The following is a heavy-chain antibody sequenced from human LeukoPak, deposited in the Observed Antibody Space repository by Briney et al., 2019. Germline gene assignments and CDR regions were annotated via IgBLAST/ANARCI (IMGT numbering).Heavy chain of an antibody. D-gene: IGHD1-26*01. CDR2: MNPNSGNT. Sequence: ASVKVSCKASGYTFTSYDINWVRQATGQGLEWMGWMNPNSGNTGYAQKFQGRVTMTRNTSISTAYMELSSLRSEDTAVYYCARRGVGGRYYYYGMDVWGQGTTVTVSS. CDR3: ARRGVGGRYYYYGMDV. CDR1: GYTFTSYD. V-gene: IGHV1-8*01. J-gene: IGHJ6*02.